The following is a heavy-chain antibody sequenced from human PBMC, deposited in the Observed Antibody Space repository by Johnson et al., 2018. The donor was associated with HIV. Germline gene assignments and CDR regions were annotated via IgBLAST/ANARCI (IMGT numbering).Heavy chain of an antibody. CDR1: GFTFSSYT. CDR2: MSYDGISE. V-gene: IGHV3-30*04. J-gene: IGHJ3*02. Sequence: QMLLVESGGGVVQPGRSLRLSCAASGFTFSSYTMQWVRQAPGKGLEWVAVMSYDGISEYNADSVKGRFTISRDNAKNSLYLQMDSLRAEDTAVYYCARGVRYCSGGSCYNDAFDIWGQGTMVTVSS. D-gene: IGHD2-15*01. CDR3: ARGVRYCSGGSCYNDAFDI.